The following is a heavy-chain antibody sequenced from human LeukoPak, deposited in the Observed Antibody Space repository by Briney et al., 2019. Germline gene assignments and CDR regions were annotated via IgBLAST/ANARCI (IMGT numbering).Heavy chain of an antibody. CDR1: GYSISSGYY. J-gene: IGHJ6*03. CDR2: IYDSGST. CDR3: ARVGGCSGGSCYPRYYYYYYMDV. D-gene: IGHD2-15*01. Sequence: PSETLSLTCTVSGYSISSGYYWGWIRQPPGKGLEWIGIIYDSGSTYYNPSLKSRVTISVDTSKNQCSLKLSSVTAADTAVYYCARVGGCSGGSCYPRYYYYYYMDVWGKRTTVTVSS. V-gene: IGHV4-38-2*02.